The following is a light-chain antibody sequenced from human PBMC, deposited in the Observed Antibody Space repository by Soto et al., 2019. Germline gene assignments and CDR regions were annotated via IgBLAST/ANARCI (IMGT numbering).Light chain of an antibody. Sequence: DVVMTQSPLSLSVTLGQPASISCTSSQSLVNSDGNTYLNWFQXRQGQSQRRXIYKVSNRDSGVPDRFSVSWSGTDGTLKISRVEAEDGWVYDGMQSLQLPPTFGQGTKVDIK. CDR1: QSLVNSDGNTY. V-gene: IGKV2-30*01. CDR2: KVS. J-gene: IGKJ1*01. CDR3: MQSLQLPPT.